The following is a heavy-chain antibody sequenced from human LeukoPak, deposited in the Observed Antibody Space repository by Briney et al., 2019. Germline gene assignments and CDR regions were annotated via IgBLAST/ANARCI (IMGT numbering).Heavy chain of an antibody. CDR2: IYPGDSDT. CDR1: GYSFTSYW. V-gene: IGHV5-51*01. J-gene: IGHJ5*02. CDR3: ARRVLGYCSGGSCYRSGWFDP. Sequence: GESLKISCKGSGYSFTSYWIGWVRQMPGKGLEWMGTIYPGDSDTRYSPSFQGQVTISADKSISTAYLQWSSLKASDTAMYYCARRVLGYCSGGSCYRSGWFDPWGQGTLVTVSS. D-gene: IGHD2-15*01.